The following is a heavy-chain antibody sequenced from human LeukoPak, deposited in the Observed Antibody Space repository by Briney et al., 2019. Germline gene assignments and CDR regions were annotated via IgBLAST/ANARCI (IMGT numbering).Heavy chain of an antibody. CDR3: ARARNAVVTAIDY. CDR1: GFTFSSYA. D-gene: IGHD4-23*01. J-gene: IGHJ4*01. CDR2: TWYDGSNK. Sequence: PGRSLRLSCTASGFTFSSYAMHWVRQAPGKGLEWVAVTWYDGSNKYYADSVRGRFTISRDNSKNTLYLQMNSLRAEDTAVYYCARARNAVVTAIDYWGQGTLVTVSS. V-gene: IGHV3-33*08.